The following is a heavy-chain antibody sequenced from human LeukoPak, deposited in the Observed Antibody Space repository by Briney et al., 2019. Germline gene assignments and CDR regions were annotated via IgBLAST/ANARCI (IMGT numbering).Heavy chain of an antibody. CDR1: GDSVSSNSAA. Sequence: SQTLSLTCAISGDSVSSNSAAWNWIRQSPSRCLEWLGRTYYRSKWFNDYAVSVQSLITINPDTSKNQFSLQLNSVTAEDTAVYYCTRFNSNTKCFDPWGQGTLVTVSS. CDR3: TRFNSNTKCFDP. V-gene: IGHV6-1*01. D-gene: IGHD3-3*01. CDR2: TYYRSKWFN. J-gene: IGHJ5*02.